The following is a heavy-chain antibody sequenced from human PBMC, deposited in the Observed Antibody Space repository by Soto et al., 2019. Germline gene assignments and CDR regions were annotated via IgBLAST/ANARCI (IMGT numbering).Heavy chain of an antibody. V-gene: IGHV3-53*04. Sequence: EVQLVESGGGLVQPGGSLRLSCAASGFTVSSNYMSWVRQAPGKGLEWVSVIYSGGSTYYADSVKGRFTISRHNSKNTLELQMNRLRAEDTAVYYCAGQLEDYYGSGRYGILGYWGQGTLVTVSS. J-gene: IGHJ4*02. CDR1: GFTVSSNY. CDR2: IYSGGST. D-gene: IGHD3-10*01. CDR3: AGQLEDYYGSGRYGILGY.